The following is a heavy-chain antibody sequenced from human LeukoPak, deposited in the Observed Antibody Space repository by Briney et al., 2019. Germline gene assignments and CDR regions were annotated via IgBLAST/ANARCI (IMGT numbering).Heavy chain of an antibody. J-gene: IGHJ4*02. CDR1: GYSINSGYY. V-gene: IGHV4-38-2*02. CDR2: IFRTGST. D-gene: IGHD2-15*01. CDR3: ARVRIGSGRAFDY. Sequence: SETLSLTCTVSGYSINSGYYWGWIRQPPGKGLEWIGSIFRTGSTYYSASLKSRVSISVDTSKNHIALKLSSVTAADTAVYYCARVRIGSGRAFDYWGQGSLVTVSS.